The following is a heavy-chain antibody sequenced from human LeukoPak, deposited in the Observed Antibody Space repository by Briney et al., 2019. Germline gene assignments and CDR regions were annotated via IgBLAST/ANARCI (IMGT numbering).Heavy chain of an antibody. CDR2: IYYSGTT. D-gene: IGHD3-10*01. V-gene: IGHV4-31*03. CDR3: ASSYYGNAGYPT. J-gene: IGHJ5*02. CDR1: GEPVSSGGYS. Sequence: SETLSLTCTVSGEPVSSGGYSWIWIRQHPGKGLEWIGFIYYSGTTYYNPSPKSRLAISLDTSKNQFSVRLTSVTATDTGVYFCASSYYGNAGYPTWGQGTLVAVSS.